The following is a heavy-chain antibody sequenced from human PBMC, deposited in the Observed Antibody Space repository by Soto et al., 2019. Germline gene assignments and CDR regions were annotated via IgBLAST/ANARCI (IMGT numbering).Heavy chain of an antibody. D-gene: IGHD4-17*01. Sequence: EVQLVESGGGLVKPGGSLKLSCAASEFTFSDSGMHWVRQASGKGLEWVGRIRTKANSYATDYAASVKGRFTISRDDSKNTTYLQMNSLKTEDTAVYYCTRNGDYVWGMDVWGQGTTVTVSS. V-gene: IGHV3-73*02. J-gene: IGHJ6*02. CDR2: IRTKANSYAT. CDR1: EFTFSDSG. CDR3: TRNGDYVWGMDV.